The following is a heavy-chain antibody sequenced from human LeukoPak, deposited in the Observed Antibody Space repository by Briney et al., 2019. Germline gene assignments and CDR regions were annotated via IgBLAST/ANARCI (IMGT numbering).Heavy chain of an antibody. CDR3: ARGGSGSYYLDY. Sequence: ASVKVSCKASGYTFTSYDINWVRQATGQGLEWMGWMNPNSGNTGYAQKFQGRVPMTRNTSISTAYMELSSLRSEDTAVYYCARGGSGSYYLDYWGQGTLVTVSS. J-gene: IGHJ4*02. CDR1: GYTFTSYD. V-gene: IGHV1-8*01. CDR2: MNPNSGNT. D-gene: IGHD1-26*01.